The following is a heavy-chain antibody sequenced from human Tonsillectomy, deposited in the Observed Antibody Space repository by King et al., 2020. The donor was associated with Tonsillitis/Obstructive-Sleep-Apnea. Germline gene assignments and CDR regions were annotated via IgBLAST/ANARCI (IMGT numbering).Heavy chain of an antibody. CDR2: ISGSGGST. J-gene: IGHJ4*02. D-gene: IGHD3-22*01. CDR3: AKAVTMIVVVEYYFDY. V-gene: IGHV3-23*04. CDR1: GFTFSSYA. Sequence: VQLVESGGGLVQPGGSLRLSCAASGFTFSSYAMSWVRQAPGKGLEWVSAISGSGGSTYYADSVKGRFTISRDNSKNTLYLQMNSLRAEDTAVYYCAKAVTMIVVVEYYFDYWGQGTLVTVS.